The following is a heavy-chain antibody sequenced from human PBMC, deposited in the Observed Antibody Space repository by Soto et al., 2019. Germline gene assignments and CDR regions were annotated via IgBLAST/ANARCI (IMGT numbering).Heavy chain of an antibody. CDR3: ARDAGTSGEDFDN. D-gene: IGHD5-12*01. CDR1: GDSISSGGYY. CDR2: IYYSGRT. J-gene: IGHJ4*02. Sequence: QVQLQESGPGLVKPSQTLSLTCTVSGDSISSGGYYWSWIRQHPGKGLEWIGYIYYSGRTYYNPSLTSRVTISVDTSTDQFSLKMNSVTAADTAVYYCARDAGTSGEDFDNWGQGTLVTVSS. V-gene: IGHV4-31*03.